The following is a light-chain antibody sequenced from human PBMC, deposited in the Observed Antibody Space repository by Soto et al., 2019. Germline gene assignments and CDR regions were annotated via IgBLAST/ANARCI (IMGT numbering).Light chain of an antibody. CDR1: QSVSSSY. V-gene: IGKV3-20*01. CDR2: GAS. J-gene: IGKJ3*01. Sequence: EIVLTQSPGTLSLSPGERATLSCRASQSVSSSYLAWYQQKPGQAPMLLIYGASSRATGIPDRFSGSGSGTDFTLTISRLEHEDVAVYYCQQYGSSPPFTFGPGTKVDIK. CDR3: QQYGSSPPFT.